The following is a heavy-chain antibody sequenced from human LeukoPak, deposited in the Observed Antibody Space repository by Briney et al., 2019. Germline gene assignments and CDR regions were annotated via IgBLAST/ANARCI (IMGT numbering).Heavy chain of an antibody. Sequence: GGSLRLSCAASGFTFSSYAVYWVRQAPGKGLEWVSSNSGGSTYYADSVKGRFTISRDNSRNTLYLQMNSLRAEDTAVYYCAKDAVLVPASFDYWGQGTLVTVSS. V-gene: IGHV3-23*01. CDR3: AKDAVLVPASFDY. J-gene: IGHJ4*02. CDR1: GFTFSSYA. CDR2: NSGGST. D-gene: IGHD2-2*01.